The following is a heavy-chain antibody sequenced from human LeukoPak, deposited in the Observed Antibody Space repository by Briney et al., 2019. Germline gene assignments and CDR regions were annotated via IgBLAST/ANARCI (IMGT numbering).Heavy chain of an antibody. V-gene: IGHV4-59*01. CDR3: ARSYSGYHTDH. D-gene: IGHD5-12*01. CDR2: IHCSGST. Sequence: SETLSLTCTVSGGSMSSYYWSWIRQPPGKGLEWIGYIHCSGSTNYNPSLKSRVTISVDTSKNQFSLKMSSVTAADTAVYYCARSYSGYHTDHWGQGALVTVSS. CDR1: GGSMSSYY. J-gene: IGHJ4*02.